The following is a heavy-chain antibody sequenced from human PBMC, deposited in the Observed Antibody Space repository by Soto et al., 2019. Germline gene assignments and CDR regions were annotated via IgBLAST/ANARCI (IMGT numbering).Heavy chain of an antibody. J-gene: IGHJ6*02. Sequence: GSGPTLVNPTQTLTLTFTFSGFSLSTSGMCVSWIRQPPGKALEWLALIDWDDDKYYSTSLKTRLTISKDTSKNQVVLTMTNMDPVDTATYYCARIPSGAARRGSYYYYGMDVWGQGTTVTVSS. V-gene: IGHV2-70*01. CDR2: IDWDDDK. D-gene: IGHD6-6*01. CDR1: GFSLSTSGMC. CDR3: ARIPSGAARRGSYYYYGMDV.